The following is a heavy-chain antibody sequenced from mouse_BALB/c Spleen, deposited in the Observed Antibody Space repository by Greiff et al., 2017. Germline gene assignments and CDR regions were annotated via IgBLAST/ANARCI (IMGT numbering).Heavy chain of an antibody. D-gene: IGHD2-5*01. CDR1: GFNIKDYY. J-gene: IGHJ1*01. V-gene: IGHV14-1*02. CDR3: ANYSNHTFYWYFDV. CDR2: IDPENGNT. Sequence: EVQLQQSGAELVRPGALVKLSCKASGFNIKDYYMHWVKQRPEQGLEWIGWIDPENGNTIYDPKFQGKASITADTSSNTAYLQLSSLTSEDTAVYYCANYSNHTFYWYFDVWGAGTTVTVSS.